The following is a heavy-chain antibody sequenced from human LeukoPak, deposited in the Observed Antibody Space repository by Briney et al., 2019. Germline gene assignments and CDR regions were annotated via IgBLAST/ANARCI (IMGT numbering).Heavy chain of an antibody. CDR3: ARVYYYDSSGYYPIPDY. V-gene: IGHV3-66*01. D-gene: IGHD3-22*01. J-gene: IGHJ4*02. CDR2: IYSGGST. Sequence: PGGSLRLSCAASGFTVSSNYMSWVRQAPGKGLEWVSVIYSGGSTYYADSVKGRFTISRDNSKNTLYLQMNSLRAEDTAVYYCARVYYYDSSGYYPIPDYWGQGTLVTVSS. CDR1: GFTVSSNY.